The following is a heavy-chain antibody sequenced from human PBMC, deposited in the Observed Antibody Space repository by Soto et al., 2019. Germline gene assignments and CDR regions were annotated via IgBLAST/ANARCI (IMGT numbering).Heavy chain of an antibody. V-gene: IGHV1-46*01. D-gene: IGHD3-22*01. CDR3: ARDGDNYYDSSGHLDY. Sequence: ASVKFSCKASGYTFTSYYMHWVRQAPGQGLEWMGIINPSGGSTSYAQKFQGRVTMTRDTSTSTVYMELSSLRSEDTAVYYCARDGDNYYDSSGHLDYWGQGTLVTVSS. CDR2: INPSGGST. CDR1: GYTFTSYY. J-gene: IGHJ4*02.